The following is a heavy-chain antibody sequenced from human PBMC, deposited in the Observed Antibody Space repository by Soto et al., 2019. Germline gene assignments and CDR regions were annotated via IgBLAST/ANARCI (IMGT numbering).Heavy chain of an antibody. CDR2: VTGSGGQI. V-gene: IGHV3-23*01. Sequence: GGSLRLSCAASGFTISTYAMAWVRQAPGKGLERVSGVTGSGGQIHYADSVKGRFTISKDNSKNTLYLQMSSLREEDTALYYCAKDAVYKDGLWLMDSWGQGTLVTVSS. J-gene: IGHJ5*02. D-gene: IGHD2-21*01. CDR1: GFTISTYA. CDR3: AKDAVYKDGLWLMDS.